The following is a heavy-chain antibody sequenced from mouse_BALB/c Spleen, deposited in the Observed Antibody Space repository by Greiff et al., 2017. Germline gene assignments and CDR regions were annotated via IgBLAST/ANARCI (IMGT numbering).Heavy chain of an antibody. CDR2: ISSGGST. CDR1: GFTFSSYT. D-gene: IGHD1-1*01. V-gene: IGHV5-6-5*01. CDR3: ARDYGSSYFYAMDY. Sequence: EVHLVESGGGLVQPGGSLKLSCAASGFTFSSYTMSWVRQTPEKRLEWVAYISSGGSTYYPDSVKGRFTISRDNARNILYLQMSSLRSEDTAMYYCARDYGSSYFYAMDYLGQGTSVTVSS. J-gene: IGHJ4*01.